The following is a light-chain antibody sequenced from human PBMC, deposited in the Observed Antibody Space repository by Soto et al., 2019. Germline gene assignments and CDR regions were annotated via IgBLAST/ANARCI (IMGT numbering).Light chain of an antibody. Sequence: QSVLTQPPSVSGAPGQRVTISCTGSSSNIGAGYDVHWYQQLPGTGPKLLIYGNSNRPSGVPDRFSGSKSGPSASLAITGLQAEDEADYYCQSYGSSLSGYVVFGGGTKLTVL. V-gene: IGLV1-40*01. CDR3: QSYGSSLSGYVV. CDR1: SSNIGAGYD. CDR2: GNS. J-gene: IGLJ2*01.